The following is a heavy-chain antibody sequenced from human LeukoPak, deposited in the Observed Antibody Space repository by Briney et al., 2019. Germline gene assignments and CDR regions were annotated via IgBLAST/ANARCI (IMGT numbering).Heavy chain of an antibody. CDR3: ARSKSP. Sequence: GSLRLSCATSGFTFSAYDMNWVRQAPGKGLEWVSHITSSGTTIYYADSVKGRFTISRDNAKNSVYLQMNSLRVEDTAVYYCARSKSPWGQGTLVTVSS. CDR1: GFTFSAYD. CDR2: ITSSGTTI. V-gene: IGHV3-48*03. J-gene: IGHJ5*02.